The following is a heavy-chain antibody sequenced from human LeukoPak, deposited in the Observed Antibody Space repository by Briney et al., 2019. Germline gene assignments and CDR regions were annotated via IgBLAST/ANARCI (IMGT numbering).Heavy chain of an antibody. J-gene: IGHJ4*02. Sequence: GGSLRLSCTTSVFPFSRYSMNWVRQAPGEGLEWVAFIRYDGSTKYYADSVKGRFTISRDNSKDTLYLQMNSLRAEDTAVYYCAKGSTYTPDYWGQGTLVTVSS. V-gene: IGHV3-30*02. CDR3: AKGSTYTPDY. D-gene: IGHD6-13*01. CDR2: IRYDGSTK. CDR1: VFPFSRYS.